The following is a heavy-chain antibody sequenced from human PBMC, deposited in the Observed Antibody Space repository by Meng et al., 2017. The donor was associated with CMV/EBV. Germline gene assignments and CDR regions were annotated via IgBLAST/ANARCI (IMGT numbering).Heavy chain of an antibody. D-gene: IGHD3-3*01. Sequence: ASVKVSCKASGYTFTSYGISWVRQAPGQGLEWMGWISAHNGNTNYAQKLQGRVTMTTDTSTSTAYMELRSLRSDDTAVYYCARDPPYYDFWSGYYFKPNEPVLFDYWGQGTLVTVSS. CDR1: GYTFTSYG. CDR2: ISAHNGNT. CDR3: ARDPPYYDFWSGYYFKPNEPVLFDY. J-gene: IGHJ4*02. V-gene: IGHV1-18*01.